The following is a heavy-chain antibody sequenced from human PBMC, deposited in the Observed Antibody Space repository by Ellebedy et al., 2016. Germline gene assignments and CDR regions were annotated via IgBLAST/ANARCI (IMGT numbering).Heavy chain of an antibody. CDR3: ARTTVVTPYGTPVNYGMDV. CDR1: GFTVSSNY. Sequence: GGSLRLSCAASGFTVSSNYMSWVRQAPGKGLEWVSVIYSGGSTYYADSVKGRFTISRDNSKNTLYLQMNSLRAEDTAVYYCARTTVVTPYGTPVNYGMDVWGQGTTVTVSS. CDR2: IYSGGST. J-gene: IGHJ6*02. V-gene: IGHV3-53*01. D-gene: IGHD4-23*01.